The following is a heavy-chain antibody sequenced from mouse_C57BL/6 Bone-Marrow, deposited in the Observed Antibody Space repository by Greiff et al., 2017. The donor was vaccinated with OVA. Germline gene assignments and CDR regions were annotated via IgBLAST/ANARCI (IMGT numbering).Heavy chain of an antibody. CDR1: GFTFSSYA. J-gene: IGHJ3*01. V-gene: IGHV5-9-1*02. Sequence: EVMLVESGEGLVKPGGSLKLSCAASGFTFSSYAMSWVRQTPEKRLEWVAYISSGGDYISYADTVKGRFTISRDNARNTLYLQMSSLKSEDTAMYYCTSVYDYDGGAWFAYWGQGTLVTVSA. D-gene: IGHD2-4*01. CDR3: TSVYDYDGGAWFAY. CDR2: ISSGGDYI.